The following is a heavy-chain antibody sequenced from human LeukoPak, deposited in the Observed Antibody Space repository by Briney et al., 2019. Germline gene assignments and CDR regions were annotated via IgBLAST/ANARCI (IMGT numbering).Heavy chain of an antibody. CDR3: ARGKKVTAFDY. J-gene: IGHJ4*02. Sequence: ASVKVSCKASGDSFSTFGVGWVRQALGQGLEWLGWISPYNGNTNYAHNFQGRVTMTTDTSTSVVYMEMRSLTSDDTAVYYCARGKKVTAFDYWGLGTLVTVSS. CDR2: ISPYNGNT. D-gene: IGHD5-18*01. V-gene: IGHV1-18*01. CDR1: GDSFSTFG.